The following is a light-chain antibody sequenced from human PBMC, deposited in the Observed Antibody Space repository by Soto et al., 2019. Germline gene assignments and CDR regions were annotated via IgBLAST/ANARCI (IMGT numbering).Light chain of an antibody. CDR1: QSVSSN. V-gene: IGKV3-15*01. Sequence: EIVMTQSPAILSVSPGERATLSCRASQSVSSNLAWYLQKPGQTPRLLIYGASTRATGIPARFSGSGSGTEFTLTISSLQSEDFAIYYCQQYNNWLMLSFGGGTKVEIK. J-gene: IGKJ4*01. CDR3: QQYNNWLMLS. CDR2: GAS.